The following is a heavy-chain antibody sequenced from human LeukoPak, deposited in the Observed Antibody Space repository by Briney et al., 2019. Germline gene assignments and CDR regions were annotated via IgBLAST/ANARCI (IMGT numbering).Heavy chain of an antibody. J-gene: IGHJ4*02. Sequence: GGSLRLSCAASGFTFSTYAMTWVRQAPGKGLEWVSGISTSGDRTYYADSVRGRFTISRDNSKNTLYLQMNSLRAEDTAEYYCARSAVGTSCCTAVDYWGQGTLVTVSS. V-gene: IGHV3-23*01. D-gene: IGHD1-26*01. CDR2: ISTSGDRT. CDR3: ARSAVGTSCCTAVDY. CDR1: GFTFSTYA.